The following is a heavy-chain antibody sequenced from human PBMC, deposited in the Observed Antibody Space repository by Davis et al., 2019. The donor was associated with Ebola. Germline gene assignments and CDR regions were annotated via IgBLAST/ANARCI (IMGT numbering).Heavy chain of an antibody. CDR2: IYHDGST. V-gene: IGHV4-30-2*01. Sequence: MPSETLSLTCTVSGGSISSVGYFWSWIRQPPGKGLEWIGYIYHDGSTYYNPSLKSRVTISVDRSKNQFSLKLSSVTAADTAVYYCARGLCVYTGPWFDYWGQGTLVTVSS. J-gene: IGHJ4*02. CDR1: GGSISSVGYF. D-gene: IGHD2-21*01. CDR3: ARGLCVYTGPWFDY.